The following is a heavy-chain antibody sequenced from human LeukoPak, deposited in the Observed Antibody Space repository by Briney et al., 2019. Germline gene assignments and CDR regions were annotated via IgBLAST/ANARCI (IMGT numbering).Heavy chain of an antibody. V-gene: IGHV4-34*01. CDR3: ARHPKRIAAAGIIDY. J-gene: IGHJ4*02. D-gene: IGHD6-13*01. Sequence: GSLRLSCAASGFTFSSYGMSWIRQPPGKGLEWIGEINHSGSTNYNPSLKSRVTISVDTSKNQFSLKLSSVTAADTAVYYCARHPKRIAAAGIIDYWGQGTLVTVSS. CDR2: INHSGST. CDR1: GFTFSSYG.